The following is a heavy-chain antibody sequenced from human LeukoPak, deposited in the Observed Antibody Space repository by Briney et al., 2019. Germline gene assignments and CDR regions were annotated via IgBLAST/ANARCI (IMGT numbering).Heavy chain of an antibody. CDR2: IYHSGST. CDR1: GGSLSSSNW. V-gene: IGHV4-4*02. Sequence: SGTLSLTCAVSGGSLSSSNWWSWVRQPPGKGLEWIGEIYHSGSTNYNPSLKSRVTISVDKSKNQFSLKLSSVTAADTAVYYCARVGRDYYDSSGYSGDAFDIWGQGTMVTVSS. CDR3: ARVGRDYYDSSGYSGDAFDI. D-gene: IGHD3-22*01. J-gene: IGHJ3*02.